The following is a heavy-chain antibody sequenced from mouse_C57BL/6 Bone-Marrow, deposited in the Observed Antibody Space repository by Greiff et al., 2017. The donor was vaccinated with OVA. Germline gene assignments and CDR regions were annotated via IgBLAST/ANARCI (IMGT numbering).Heavy chain of an antibody. CDR3: ARRERNYGSAAY. Sequence: QVQLQQSGPELVKPGASVKISCKASGYTFTDYYINWVKQRPGQGLEWIGWIFPGSGSTYYNEKFKGKATLTVDKSSSTAYILLSSLTSEDSAVYFCARRERNYGSAAYWGQGTTLTVSS. J-gene: IGHJ2*01. CDR1: GYTFTDYY. V-gene: IGHV1-75*01. CDR2: IFPGSGST. D-gene: IGHD1-1*01.